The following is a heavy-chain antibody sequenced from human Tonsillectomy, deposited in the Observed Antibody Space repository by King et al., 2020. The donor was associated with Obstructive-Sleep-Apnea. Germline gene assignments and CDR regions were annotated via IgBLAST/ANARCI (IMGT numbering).Heavy chain of an antibody. Sequence: VQLVESGGGLVQPGGSLRLSCAASGFTFSSYWMSWVRQAPGKGLEWVANIKQDGSEKYYVDSVKGRFTISRDNAKNSLYLQMNSLRAEDTAVYYCARGDSSGWYVRDYYYGMDVWGQGTTVTVSS. D-gene: IGHD6-19*01. CDR3: ARGDSSGWYVRDYYYGMDV. J-gene: IGHJ6*02. V-gene: IGHV3-7*03. CDR1: GFTFSSYW. CDR2: IKQDGSEK.